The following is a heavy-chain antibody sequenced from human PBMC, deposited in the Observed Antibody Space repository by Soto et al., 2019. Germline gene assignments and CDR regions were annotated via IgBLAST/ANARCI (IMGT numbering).Heavy chain of an antibody. CDR2: IDWDDDK. Sequence: TLSLTCAVSGGSISSGGYSWSWIRQPPGKGLEWLALIDWDDDKYYSTSLKTRLTISKDTSKNQVVLTMTNMDPVDTATYYCARTNALSRFYYGSGLYYYGMDVWGQGTTVTVSS. CDR1: GGSISSGGYS. J-gene: IGHJ6*02. V-gene: IGHV2-70*01. CDR3: ARTNALSRFYYGSGLYYYGMDV. D-gene: IGHD3-10*01.